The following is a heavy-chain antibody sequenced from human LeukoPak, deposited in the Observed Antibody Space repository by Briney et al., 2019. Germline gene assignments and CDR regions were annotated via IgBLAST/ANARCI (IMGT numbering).Heavy chain of an antibody. CDR2: ISGSGGST. V-gene: IGHV3-23*01. D-gene: IGHD3-3*01. J-gene: IGHJ6*02. CDR1: GFTFSSYA. CDR3: AKGEQGYDFWSGYYYYYYGMDV. Sequence: GGSLRLSCAASGFTFSSYAMSRVRQAPGKGLEWVSAISGSGGSTYYADSVKGRFTISRDNSKNTLYLQMNSLRAEDTAVYYCAKGEQGYDFWSGYYYYYYGMDVWGQGTTVTVSS.